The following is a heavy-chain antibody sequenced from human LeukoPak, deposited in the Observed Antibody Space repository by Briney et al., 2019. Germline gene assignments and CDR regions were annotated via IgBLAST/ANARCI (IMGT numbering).Heavy chain of an antibody. V-gene: IGHV1-69*13. CDR2: IIPIFGSA. CDR1: GGTFSSYA. J-gene: IGHJ6*02. CDR3: ARDKEMATMSPYYYYYYGMDV. Sequence: SVKVSCKASGGTFSSYAISWVRRAPGQGLEWMGGIIPIFGSANYAQKFQGRVTITADESTSTAYMELSSLRSEDTAVYYCARDKEMATMSPYYYYYYGMDVWGQGTTVTVSS. D-gene: IGHD5-24*01.